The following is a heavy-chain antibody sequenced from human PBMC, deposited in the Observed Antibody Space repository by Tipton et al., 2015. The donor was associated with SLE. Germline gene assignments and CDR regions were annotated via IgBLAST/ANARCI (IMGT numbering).Heavy chain of an antibody. Sequence: TLSLTCTVSGGSISIGSYYWSWIRQPAGKGLEWIGYIYTSGSTNYNPSLKSRVTISVDTSKNQFSLKLSSVTAADTAVYYCARDLAGYLFDPWGQGTLVTVSS. D-gene: IGHD6-13*01. CDR2: IYTSGST. V-gene: IGHV4-61*09. CDR3: ARDLAGYLFDP. J-gene: IGHJ5*02. CDR1: GGSISIGSYY.